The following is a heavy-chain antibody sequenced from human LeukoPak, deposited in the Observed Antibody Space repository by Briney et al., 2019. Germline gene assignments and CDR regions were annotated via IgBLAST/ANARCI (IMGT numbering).Heavy chain of an antibody. J-gene: IGHJ3*02. V-gene: IGHV1-2*02. CDR3: ARGRLGSGSQYDAFNI. CDR2: INPNSGDT. Sequence: ASVKVSCKASGYTFTGYYMHWVRQAPGQGLEWMGWINPNSGDTNYAQKFQGRVTMTRDTSISTAYMELSRLTSDDTAVFYCARGRLGSGSQYDAFNIWGQGTMVTVSS. CDR1: GYTFTGYY. D-gene: IGHD3-10*01.